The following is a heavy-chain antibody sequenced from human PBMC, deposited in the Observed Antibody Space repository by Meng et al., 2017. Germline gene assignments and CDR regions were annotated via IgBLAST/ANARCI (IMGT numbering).Heavy chain of an antibody. J-gene: IGHJ4*02. CDR3: ARLLIPGYSSGWYGALGIDY. CDR2: INPNSGGT. V-gene: IGHV1-2*06. Sequence: ASVKVSCKASGYTFTGYYMHWVRQAPGQGLEWMGRINPNSGGTNYAQKFQGRVTMTRDTSISTAYMELSRLRSDDTAVYYCARLLIPGYSSGWYGALGIDYWGQGTLVTVSS. CDR1: GYTFTGYY. D-gene: IGHD6-19*01.